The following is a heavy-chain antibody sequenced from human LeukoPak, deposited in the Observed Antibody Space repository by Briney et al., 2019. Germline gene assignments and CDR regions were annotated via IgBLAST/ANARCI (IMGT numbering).Heavy chain of an antibody. V-gene: IGHV1-2*02. D-gene: IGHD3-10*01. CDR2: INPNSGGT. J-gene: IGHJ6*03. CDR1: GYTFTGYY. CDR3: ARERGVNYYYMDV. Sequence: ASVKVSCKASGYTFTGYYMHWVRQAPGQGLEWMGWINPNSGGTNYAQKFQGRVTITADKSTSTAYMELSSLRSEDTAVYYCARERGVNYYYMDVWGKGTTVTVSS.